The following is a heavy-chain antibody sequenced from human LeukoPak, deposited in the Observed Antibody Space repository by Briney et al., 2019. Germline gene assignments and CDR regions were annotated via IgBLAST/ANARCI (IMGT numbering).Heavy chain of an antibody. CDR3: ARAVAGTQGTFGWFDP. CDR2: INPNSGGT. Sequence: ASVKVSCKASGYTFTGYYMHWVRQAPGQGLEWMGWINPNSGGTNYAQKFQGRVTMTRDTSISTAYMELSRLRSDDTAVYYCARAVAGTQGTFGWFDPWGQGTLVTVSS. D-gene: IGHD6-19*01. J-gene: IGHJ5*02. V-gene: IGHV1-2*02. CDR1: GYTFTGYY.